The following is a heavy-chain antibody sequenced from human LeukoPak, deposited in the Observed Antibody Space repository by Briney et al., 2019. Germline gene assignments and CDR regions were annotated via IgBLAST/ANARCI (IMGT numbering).Heavy chain of an antibody. Sequence: PSETLSLTRTVSGGSISSYYWSWIRQPAGKGLEWIGYIYYSGSTNYNPSLKSRVTISVDTSKNQFSLKLSSVTAADTAVYYCARDRAAAGLDYWGQGTLVTVSS. V-gene: IGHV4-59*01. D-gene: IGHD6-13*01. CDR3: ARDRAAAGLDY. J-gene: IGHJ4*02. CDR1: GGSISSYY. CDR2: IYYSGST.